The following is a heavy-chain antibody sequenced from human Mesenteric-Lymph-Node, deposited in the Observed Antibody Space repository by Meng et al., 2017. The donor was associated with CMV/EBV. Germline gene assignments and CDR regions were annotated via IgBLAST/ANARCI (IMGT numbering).Heavy chain of an antibody. D-gene: IGHD5-18*01. CDR3: AKSGYFQEYFQD. V-gene: IGHV6-1*01. CDR2: TYYRSMWHY. J-gene: IGHJ1*01. CDR1: GDGVSGKTAA. Sequence: GDGVSGKTAAWNWIRQSPTRGLEWLGRTYYRSMWHYDYAVSVKSRININPDTSKNQFSLQVNSVTPEDTAVYYCAKSGYFQEYFQDWGQGTLVTVSS.